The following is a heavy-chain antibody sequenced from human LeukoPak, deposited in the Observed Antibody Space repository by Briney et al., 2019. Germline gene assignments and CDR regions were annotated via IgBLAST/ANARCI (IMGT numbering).Heavy chain of an antibody. Sequence: PGGSLRLSCAASGFTFSSYAMSWVRQPPGKGLEWVSAISGSGGGTYYADSVKGRFTISRDNSKNTLYLQMNSLRAEDTAVYYCAKDVYYYDSSGYYGYYYYYMDVWGKGTTVTVSS. CDR3: AKDVYYYDSSGYYGYYYYYMDV. V-gene: IGHV3-23*01. CDR2: ISGSGGGT. CDR1: GFTFSSYA. J-gene: IGHJ6*03. D-gene: IGHD3-22*01.